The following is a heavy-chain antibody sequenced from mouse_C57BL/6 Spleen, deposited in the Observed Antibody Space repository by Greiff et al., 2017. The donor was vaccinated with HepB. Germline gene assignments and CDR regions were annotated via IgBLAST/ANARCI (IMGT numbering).Heavy chain of an antibody. Sequence: VKVVESGAELVKPGASVKISCKASGYAFSSYWMNWVKQRPGKGLEWIGQIYPGDGDTNYNGKFKGKATLTADKSSSTAYMQLSSLTSEDSAVYFCARHYGSSRYFDVWGTGTTVTVSS. V-gene: IGHV1-80*01. CDR1: GYAFSSYW. J-gene: IGHJ1*03. D-gene: IGHD1-1*01. CDR3: ARHYGSSRYFDV. CDR2: IYPGDGDT.